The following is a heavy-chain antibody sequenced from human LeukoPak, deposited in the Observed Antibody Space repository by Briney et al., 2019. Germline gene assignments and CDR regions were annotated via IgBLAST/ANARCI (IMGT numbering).Heavy chain of an antibody. Sequence: ASVKVSCKVSGYTLTELSMHWVRQAPGKGLEWMGGFGPEDGETIYAQKFQGRVTMTEDTSTDTAYMELSSLRSEDTAVYYCATGASGWSSRWFDPWGQGTLVTVSS. CDR3: ATGASGWSSRWFDP. CDR2: FGPEDGET. D-gene: IGHD6-19*01. J-gene: IGHJ5*02. CDR1: GYTLTELS. V-gene: IGHV1-24*01.